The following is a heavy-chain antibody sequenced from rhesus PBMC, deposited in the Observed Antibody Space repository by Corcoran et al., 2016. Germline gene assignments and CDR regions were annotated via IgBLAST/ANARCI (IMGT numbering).Heavy chain of an antibody. Sequence: QVQLQESGPGVVKPSETLSLTFAVSGGTISSGYYYWSWIRQPPGKGLEWIGGIYSNSEKTNNNPSLKSRVTISKDTSKNHFSLKLSSVTATDTAVYYCARWIVTGPGNRFDVWGPGVLVTVSS. CDR3: ARWIVTGPGNRFDV. D-gene: IGHD6-13*01. CDR1: GGTISSGYYY. V-gene: IGHV4S12*01. CDR2: IYSNSEKT. J-gene: IGHJ5-1*01.